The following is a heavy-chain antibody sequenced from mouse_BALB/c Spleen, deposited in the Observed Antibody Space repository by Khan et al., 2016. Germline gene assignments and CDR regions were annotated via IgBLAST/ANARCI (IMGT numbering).Heavy chain of an antibody. D-gene: IGHD3-3*01. Sequence: EVQLVESGGGLVQPKGSLKLSCAASGFTFNTYAMNWVRQAPGKGLEWVARIRSKSNNYATYYADSVKDRFTISRDDSQSMLYLQMNNLKTEDTAMYYCEGPYLLAYWGQGTLVTVSA. V-gene: IGHV10-1*02. J-gene: IGHJ3*01. CDR3: EGPYLLAY. CDR1: GFTFNTYA. CDR2: IRSKSNNYAT.